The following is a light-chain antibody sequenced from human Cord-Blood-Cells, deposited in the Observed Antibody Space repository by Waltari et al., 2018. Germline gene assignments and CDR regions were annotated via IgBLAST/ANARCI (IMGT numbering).Light chain of an antibody. CDR2: DVS. CDR1: SSDVGGYNY. CDR3: CSYAGSYTLV. J-gene: IGLJ3*02. V-gene: IGLV2-11*01. Sequence: QSALTQPRSVSGSPGQSVTISCTGTSSDVGGYNYFSWYQQHPGKAPKLVIYDVSKRPSGVPDRFSGSKSGNTASLTISGLQAEDEADYYCCSYAGSYTLVFGGGTKLTVL.